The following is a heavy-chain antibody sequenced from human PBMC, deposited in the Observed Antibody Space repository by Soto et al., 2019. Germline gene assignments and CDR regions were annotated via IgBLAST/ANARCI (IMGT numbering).Heavy chain of an antibody. CDR2: ITSKSAGETT. V-gene: IGHV3-15*01. J-gene: IGHJ1*01. Sequence: EAQLVESGGGLVTPGESLRLSCVASGFTFSNAWMSWVRQAPGKGLEWIGRITSKSAGETTAYAAPVTGRFTVSRDDLKNTLYLQVNSLKTEDTGIYYCYTEHTAFMAHWGQGTLVTVSS. CDR3: YTEHTAFMAH. CDR1: GFTFSNAW. D-gene: IGHD6-25*01.